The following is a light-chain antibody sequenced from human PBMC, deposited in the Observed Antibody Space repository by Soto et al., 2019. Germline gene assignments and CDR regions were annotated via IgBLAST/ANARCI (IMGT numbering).Light chain of an antibody. V-gene: IGLV1-44*01. CDR3: AAWDGSLNCWV. J-gene: IGLJ3*02. CDR1: SSNIGRNT. CDR2: SNV. Sequence: QSVLTQAPSLSGTPGQRVTISCSGSSSNIGRNTVSWYQQVPGTAPKVLIYSNVQRPSGVPDRFSGSKSGTSASLAIGGRQSEDEAYYYCAAWDGSLNCWVFGGGTKLTVL.